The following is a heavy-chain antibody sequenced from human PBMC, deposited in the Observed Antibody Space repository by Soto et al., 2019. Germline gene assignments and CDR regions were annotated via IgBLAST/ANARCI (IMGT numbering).Heavy chain of an antibody. CDR2: IKQDGSDK. D-gene: IGHD6-13*01. J-gene: IGHJ6*03. CDR1: GFTFSSYW. Sequence: EVQLVESGGGLVQPGGSLRLSCAASGFTFSSYWMSWVRQAPGKGLEWVANIKQDGSDKYYVDSVKGRFTISRDNAENSLYLQMNSLRAEDTAVYYCAREKQLATGSYYYYYYMDVWGKGTTVTVSS. CDR3: AREKQLATGSYYYYYYMDV. V-gene: IGHV3-7*01.